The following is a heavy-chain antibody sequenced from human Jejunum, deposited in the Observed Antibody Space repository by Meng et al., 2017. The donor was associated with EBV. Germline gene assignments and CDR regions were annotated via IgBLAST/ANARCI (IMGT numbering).Heavy chain of an antibody. J-gene: IGHJ5*02. CDR3: ALVLRARFNYFDP. CDR1: GYIFSAYY. CDR2: VDPQDDET. V-gene: IGHV1-69-2*01. D-gene: IGHD4/OR15-4a*01. Sequence: EVKLIQAGAGVKKPGATVKCSCKVSGYIFSAYYIPWVRQVPGEGLEWMGLVDPQDDETLSAEKFQGRVTITADTSPDTAYMELSSLRSEDTAIYYCALVLRARFNYFDPWGQGTLVTVSS.